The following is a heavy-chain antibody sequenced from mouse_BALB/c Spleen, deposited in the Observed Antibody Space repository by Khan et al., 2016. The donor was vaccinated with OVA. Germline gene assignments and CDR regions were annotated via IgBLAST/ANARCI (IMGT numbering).Heavy chain of an antibody. Sequence: QVQLQQPGPGLVQPSQSLSITCTVSGFSLTTYGVHWVRQSPGKGLEWLGVIWSGGSTDYNAPFICRLSISKDTSKSQVYFKMNSLQADDTAMYFCCINSYMYDFTYWGQGTPLTVSS. CDR1: GFSLTTYG. V-gene: IGHV2-2*01. CDR3: CINSYMYDFTY. D-gene: IGHD2-14*01. J-gene: IGHJ3*01. CDR2: IWSGGST.